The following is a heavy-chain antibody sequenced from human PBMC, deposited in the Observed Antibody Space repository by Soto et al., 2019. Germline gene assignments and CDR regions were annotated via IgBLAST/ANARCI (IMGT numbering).Heavy chain of an antibody. V-gene: IGHV1-18*01. D-gene: IGHD2-15*01. CDR2: ISAYNGNT. J-gene: IGHJ5*02. CDR3: ARCSGGSCYSLNWFDP. CDR1: GYTFTSYG. Sequence: GASVKVSCKASGYTFTSYGISWVRQAPGQGLEWMGWISAYNGNTNYAQKIQGKVTMTTDTSTSTAYMELRSLRFDDTAFFYCARCSGGSCYSLNWFDPWGQGTLVTVSS.